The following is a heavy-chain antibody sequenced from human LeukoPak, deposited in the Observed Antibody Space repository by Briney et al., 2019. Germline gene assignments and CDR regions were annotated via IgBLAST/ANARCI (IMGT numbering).Heavy chain of an antibody. Sequence: SETLSLTCAVYGGSFSGYYWSWIRQPPGKGLEWIGEITHSGSTNYNPSLKSRVTISVDTSKNQFSLKPSSVTAADTAVYYCARGSPRGYGSGSYVRSWFDPWGQGTLVTVSS. D-gene: IGHD3-10*01. J-gene: IGHJ5*02. V-gene: IGHV4-34*01. CDR1: GGSFSGYY. CDR2: ITHSGST. CDR3: ARGSPRGYGSGSYVRSWFDP.